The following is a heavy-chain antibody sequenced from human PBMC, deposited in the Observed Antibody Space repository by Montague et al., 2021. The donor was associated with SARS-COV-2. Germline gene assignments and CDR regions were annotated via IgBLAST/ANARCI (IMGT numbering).Heavy chain of an antibody. J-gene: IGHJ4*02. D-gene: IGHD3-22*01. CDR3: STDYYDSSGYGDRHY. V-gene: IGHV3-33*08. CDR2: IWYDGSNK. CDR1: GFTFSSYG. Sequence: SLRLSCAASGFTFSSYGMHWVRQAPGKGLEWVAVIWYDGSNKYYADSVKGRFTISRDNSKNTLYLQMNSLRAEDTAVYYRSTDYYDSSGYGDRHYWGQGTLVTVSS.